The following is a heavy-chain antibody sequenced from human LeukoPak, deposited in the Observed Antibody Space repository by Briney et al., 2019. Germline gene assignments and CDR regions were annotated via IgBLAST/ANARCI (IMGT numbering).Heavy chain of an antibody. Sequence: SEALSLTCTVSGGSISSYYWSWIRQPPGKGLEWIGYIYYSGSTNYNPSLKSRVTISVDTSKNQFSLKLSSVTAADTAVYYCARLYCSGGSCYFNWFDPWGQGTLVTVSS. V-gene: IGHV4-59*01. CDR3: ARLYCSGGSCYFNWFDP. J-gene: IGHJ5*02. D-gene: IGHD2-15*01. CDR2: IYYSGST. CDR1: GGSISSYY.